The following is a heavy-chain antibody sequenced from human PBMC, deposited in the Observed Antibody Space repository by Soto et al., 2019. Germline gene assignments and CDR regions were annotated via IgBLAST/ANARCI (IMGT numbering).Heavy chain of an antibody. V-gene: IGHV3-30*18. J-gene: IGHJ6*02. D-gene: IGHD2-21*01. CDR1: VFTCSSYG. Sequence: QVQLVESGGGVVQPGRSLRLSCAASVFTCSSYGMHWVRQAPGKGLEWVAVISYAGSNKYYADSVKGRFTISRDNYKNTLYLQRNSLRADDTAVYYCAKDLLNCGGECYSVYYYYGMDVWCQGTTVTVSS. CDR2: ISYAGSNK. CDR3: AKDLLNCGGECYSVYYYYGMDV.